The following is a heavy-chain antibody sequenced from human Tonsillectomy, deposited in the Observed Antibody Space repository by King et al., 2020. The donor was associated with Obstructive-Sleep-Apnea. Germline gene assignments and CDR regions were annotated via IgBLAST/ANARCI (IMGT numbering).Heavy chain of an antibody. CDR2: IYYSWST. J-gene: IGHJ4*02. Sequence: RLQLQESGPGLVKPSETLSLTCTVSGGSISSSSYYWGWIRQPPGKGLEWIGSIYYSWSTYYNPSLKSRVTISLDTSKNQLSLKLRSVTAADTAVYYCARVPRELPVDYWGQGTLVTVSS. CDR1: GGSISSSSYY. V-gene: IGHV4-39*06. CDR3: ARVPRELPVDY. D-gene: IGHD1-26*01.